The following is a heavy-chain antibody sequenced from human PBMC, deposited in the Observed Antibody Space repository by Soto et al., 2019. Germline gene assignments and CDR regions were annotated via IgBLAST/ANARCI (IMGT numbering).Heavy chain of an antibody. CDR3: VFHDSSGDVFDA. CDR2: VNRSGDT. D-gene: IGHD3-22*01. V-gene: IGHV4-34*01. Sequence: QVQLQQWGAGLLKPSETLSVTCAVYGGSISGNYWTWIRQPPGKGLEWIGEVNRSGDTHYNPSLRRRVTMSTATSKNHFSLKLTSVTAADTAVYCCVFHDSSGDVFDAWGQGTRVTVSS. CDR1: GGSISGNY. J-gene: IGHJ3*01.